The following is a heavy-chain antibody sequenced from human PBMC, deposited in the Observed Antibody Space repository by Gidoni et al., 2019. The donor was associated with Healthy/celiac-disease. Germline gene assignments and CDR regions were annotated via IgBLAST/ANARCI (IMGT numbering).Heavy chain of an antibody. V-gene: IGHV3-64D*08. CDR1: GFSFSSYA. J-gene: IGHJ4*02. D-gene: IGHD3-10*01. Sequence: EVPLAESGGGLVQPGGSLRLSCSASGFSFSSYAMHWVRQAPGKGLEYVSAISINGRSTYYADSVKGRFIISRDNSKNTLYLQMSSLRAEDTAVYYCVKGDTMVRGVIPFDYWGQGTLVTVSS. CDR3: VKGDTMVRGVIPFDY. CDR2: ISINGRST.